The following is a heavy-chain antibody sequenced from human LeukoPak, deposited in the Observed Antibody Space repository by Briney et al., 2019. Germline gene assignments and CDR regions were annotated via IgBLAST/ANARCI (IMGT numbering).Heavy chain of an antibody. J-gene: IGHJ4*02. CDR3: ARDGREGYYFDY. V-gene: IGHV3-20*04. CDR2: MNWYSGRR. CDR1: GFTFDDYG. Sequence: GGSLRLSCAASGFTFDDYGMSWGRQAAGKGLEGFCGMNWYSGRRGYANSVKGRFTISRDNAKNSLYLQMTSLRAEDTALYYCARDGREGYYFDYWGQGTLVTVSS.